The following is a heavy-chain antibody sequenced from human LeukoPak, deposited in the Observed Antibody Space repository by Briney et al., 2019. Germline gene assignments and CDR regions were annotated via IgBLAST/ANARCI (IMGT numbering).Heavy chain of an antibody. Sequence: SETLSLTCTVSGGSISSYYWTWIRQPPGKGLEWIGYIYYTGNTNYNPSLKSRVTLSVDTSKNQFSLKLSSVTAADTAMYYCARGRQGDSGGWYGWDYWGQGTLVTVSS. CDR2: IYYTGNT. V-gene: IGHV4-59*01. CDR3: ARGRQGDSGGWYGWDY. J-gene: IGHJ4*02. D-gene: IGHD6-19*01. CDR1: GGSISSYY.